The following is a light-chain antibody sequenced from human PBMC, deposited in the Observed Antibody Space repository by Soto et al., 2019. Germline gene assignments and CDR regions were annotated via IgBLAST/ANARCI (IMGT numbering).Light chain of an antibody. V-gene: IGLV2-14*01. CDR3: SSYTTSNTRQIV. J-gene: IGLJ1*01. CDR1: SSDVGGYNY. CDR2: DVS. Sequence: QSALTQPASVSGSPGQSITISCTGTSSDVGGYNYVSWYQQHPGKAPKLMIYDVSNRPSGVSNRFSGSKSGNTASLTISGLHAEDEADYYCSSYTTSNTRQIVFGTGTKLTVL.